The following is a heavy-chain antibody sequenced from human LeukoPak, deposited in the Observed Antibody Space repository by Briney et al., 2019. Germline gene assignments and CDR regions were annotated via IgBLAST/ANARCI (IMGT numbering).Heavy chain of an antibody. D-gene: IGHD5-12*01. Sequence: ASVKVSCKVSGYTLTELSMHWVRQAPGKGLEWMGGFDPEDGETIYAQKFQGRVTITADESTSTAYMELSSLSSEDTAVYYCASGTVASMDIWGQGTMVTVSS. J-gene: IGHJ3*02. CDR3: ASGTVASMDI. CDR1: GYTLTELS. V-gene: IGHV1-24*01. CDR2: FDPEDGET.